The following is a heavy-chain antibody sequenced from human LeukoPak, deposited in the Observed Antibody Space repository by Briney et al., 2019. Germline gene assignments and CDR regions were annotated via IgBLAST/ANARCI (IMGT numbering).Heavy chain of an antibody. CDR2: ISGSGGST. J-gene: IGHJ4*02. CDR1: GFTFSSYA. CDR3: ANPITAASFLVPVDY. D-gene: IGHD6-13*01. Sequence: GGSLRLSRAASGFTFSSYAMSWVRQAPGKGLEWVSAISGSGGSTYYADSVKGRFTISRDNSKNTLYLQMNSLRAEDTAVYYCANPITAASFLVPVDYWGQGTLVTVSS. V-gene: IGHV3-23*01.